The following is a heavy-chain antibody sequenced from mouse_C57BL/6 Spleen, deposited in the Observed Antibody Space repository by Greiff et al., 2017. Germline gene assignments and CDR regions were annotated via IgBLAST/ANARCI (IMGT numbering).Heavy chain of an antibody. CDR3: ARTNYDGYAMDY. V-gene: IGHV1-61*01. CDR2: IYPSDSET. D-gene: IGHD2-4*01. Sequence: VQLQQPGAELVRPGSSVKLSCKASGYTFTSYWMDWVKQRPGQGLEWIGNIYPSDSETHYNQKFKDKATLTVDKSSSTAYMQLSSLTSEDSAVYYGARTNYDGYAMDYWGQGTSVTVSS. J-gene: IGHJ4*01. CDR1: GYTFTSYW.